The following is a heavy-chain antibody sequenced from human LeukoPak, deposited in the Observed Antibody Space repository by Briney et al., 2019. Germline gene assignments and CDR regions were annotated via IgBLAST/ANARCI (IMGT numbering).Heavy chain of an antibody. J-gene: IGHJ4*02. Sequence: PGGSLRLSCAASGFSFSSSWMHWVRQVPGKGLEWVSRINDDETSTTYAESVKGRLTISRDNAKNTLFPQMNSLRAEDTAVYYCATTGSGSYYYYWGQGTLVTVSS. CDR3: ATTGSGSYYYY. D-gene: IGHD1-26*01. CDR2: INDDETST. V-gene: IGHV3-74*01. CDR1: GFSFSSSW.